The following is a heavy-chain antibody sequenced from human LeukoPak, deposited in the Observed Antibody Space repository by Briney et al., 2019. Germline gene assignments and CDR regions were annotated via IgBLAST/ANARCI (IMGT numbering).Heavy chain of an antibody. CDR3: AKDVMTTITFWFDP. CDR2: ISGGGAGT. Sequence: GGSLRLSCAASGFTVSSNYMSWVRQAPGKGLKWVASISGGGAGTYYADSVKGRFTISRDNSKNTLYLQMNSLRAEDTAVYYCAKDVMTTITFWFDPWGRRTLVTVSS. V-gene: IGHV3-23*01. D-gene: IGHD4-11*01. J-gene: IGHJ5*02. CDR1: GFTVSSNY.